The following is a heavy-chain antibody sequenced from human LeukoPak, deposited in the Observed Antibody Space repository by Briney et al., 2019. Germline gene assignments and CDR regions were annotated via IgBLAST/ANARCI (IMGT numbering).Heavy chain of an antibody. V-gene: IGHV4-4*02. J-gene: IGHJ4*02. CDR1: SDSIFTSNW. D-gene: IGHD3-10*01. CDR2: IFHSGST. CDR3: ARHAGLYYYGSGSYLR. Sequence: SETLSLTCTVSSDSIFTSNWWSWVRQPPGKGLEWIGQIFHSGSTSYSPSLKSRVTISVDTSKNQFSLKLSSVTAADTAVYYCARHAGLYYYGSGSYLRWSQGTLVTVSS.